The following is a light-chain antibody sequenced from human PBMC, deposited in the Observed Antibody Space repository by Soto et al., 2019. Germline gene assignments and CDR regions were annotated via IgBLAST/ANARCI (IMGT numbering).Light chain of an antibody. CDR1: QSVSSSY. J-gene: IGKJ2*01. V-gene: IGKV3-20*01. Sequence: EIVLTQSPGTLSLSPGERATLSCRASQSVSSSYLAWYQQKPGQAPRLLIYSASSRATGIPDRFSGSGSGTDFTLTISRLEPEDFAVYYCQQYGTSPYTFGQRTKLDIK. CDR3: QQYGTSPYT. CDR2: SAS.